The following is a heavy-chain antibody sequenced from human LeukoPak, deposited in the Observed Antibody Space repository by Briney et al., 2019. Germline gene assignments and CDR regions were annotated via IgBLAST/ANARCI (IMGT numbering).Heavy chain of an antibody. CDR2: ISHSGST. CDR3: ASETSSSSPPEVFDY. J-gene: IGHJ4*02. CDR1: GGSISGYY. Sequence: PSETLSLTCAVYGGSISGYYWSWIRQPPGKGLEWIGEISHSGSTNYNRSLKSRATISVDTSKSQFSLKLSSVTAADTAVYYCASETSSSSPPEVFDYWGQGTLVTVSS. V-gene: IGHV4-34*01. D-gene: IGHD6-6*01.